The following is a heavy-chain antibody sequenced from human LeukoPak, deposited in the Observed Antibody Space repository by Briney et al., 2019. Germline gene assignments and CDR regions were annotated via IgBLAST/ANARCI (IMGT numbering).Heavy chain of an antibody. CDR1: GFTFSSYS. V-gene: IGHV3-21*01. CDR2: ISSSSSYI. J-gene: IGHJ3*02. Sequence: GGSLRLSCAASGFTFSSYSMNWVRQAPGKGLEWVSSISSSSSYIYYADSVKGRFTISRDNANNSLYLQMNSLRAEDTAVYYCARIRSEIIVVVAASDAFDIWGQGTMVTVSS. CDR3: ARIRSEIIVVVAASDAFDI. D-gene: IGHD2-15*01.